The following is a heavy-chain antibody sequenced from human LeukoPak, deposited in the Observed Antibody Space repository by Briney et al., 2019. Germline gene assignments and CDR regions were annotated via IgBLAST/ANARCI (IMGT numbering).Heavy chain of an antibody. J-gene: IGHJ1*01. CDR1: GFTFSRYA. D-gene: IGHD1-1*01. Sequence: GGSLRLSCAASGFTFSRYAMSWVPQAPGKGLEWVSAISGGGDNTYYADSVRGRFTISRDNSKNTLFLKMNSLRAEDAAIYYSAKPVDRASVQRYFQHWRQGTLVTVSS. CDR2: ISGGGDNT. CDR3: AKPVDRASVQRYFQH. V-gene: IGHV3-23*01.